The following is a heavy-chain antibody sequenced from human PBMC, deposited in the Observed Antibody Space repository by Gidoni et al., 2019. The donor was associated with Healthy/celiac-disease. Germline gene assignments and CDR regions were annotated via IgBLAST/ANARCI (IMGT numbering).Heavy chain of an antibody. CDR1: GTTFSRHA. CDR2: ISYDGRNK. Sequence: QGQLVESGGGVVQPGRSLRLSCAASGTTFSRHAMHWFRQAPGKGLEWVAVISYDGRNKYYADSVKGRFTISRDNSKNTLYLQMNSLRAEDTAVYYCTRGIAVAGTEAYWYFDLWGRGTLVTVSS. J-gene: IGHJ2*01. D-gene: IGHD6-19*01. CDR3: TRGIAVAGTEAYWYFDL. V-gene: IGHV3-30-3*01.